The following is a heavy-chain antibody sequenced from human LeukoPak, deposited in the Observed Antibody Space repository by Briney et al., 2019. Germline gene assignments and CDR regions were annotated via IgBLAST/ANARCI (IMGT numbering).Heavy chain of an antibody. Sequence: PSETLSLTCTVSGGSISSSSYYWGWIRQPPGKGLEWIGSIYYSGSTYYNLSLKSRVTISVDTSKNQFSLKLSSVTAADTAVYYCARGRGYIDYWGQGTLVTVSS. CDR3: ARGRGYIDY. CDR2: IYYSGST. D-gene: IGHD5-12*01. CDR1: GGSISSSSYY. J-gene: IGHJ4*02. V-gene: IGHV4-39*01.